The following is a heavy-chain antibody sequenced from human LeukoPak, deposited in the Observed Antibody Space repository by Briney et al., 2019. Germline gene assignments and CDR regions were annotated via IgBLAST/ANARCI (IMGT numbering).Heavy chain of an antibody. D-gene: IGHD3-10*01. CDR2: MNPNSGNT. Sequence: GASVKASCKASGYTFTSYDINWVRQATGQGLEWMGWMNPNSGNTGYAQKFQGRVTITRNTSISTAYMELSSLRSEDTAVYYCARSGELSRMTYWGQGTLVTVSS. CDR3: ARSGELSRMTY. V-gene: IGHV1-8*03. J-gene: IGHJ4*02. CDR1: GYTFTSYD.